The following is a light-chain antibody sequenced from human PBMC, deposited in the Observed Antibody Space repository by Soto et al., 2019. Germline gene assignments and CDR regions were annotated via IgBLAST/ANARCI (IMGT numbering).Light chain of an antibody. CDR2: GAS. CDR1: QSVSSSY. CDR3: QQYGSSPVT. V-gene: IGKV3-20*01. Sequence: EIVLTQSPGTLSLSPGERATLSCRASQSVSSSYLAWYQQKPGEAPRLRIYGASSRATGIPDRFSGSGSGKDFTITISRLEPEDFAVYYCQQYGSSPVTFGQWTKVEIK. J-gene: IGKJ1*01.